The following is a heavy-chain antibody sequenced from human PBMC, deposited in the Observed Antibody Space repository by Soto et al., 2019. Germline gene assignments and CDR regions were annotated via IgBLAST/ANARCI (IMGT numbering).Heavy chain of an antibody. J-gene: IGHJ5*02. Sequence: SETLSLTCTVSGSSISSYYWSWIRQPPGKGLDWIGYIYYSGCTNYNPSLKSRVTISVDTSNNQFSLQLSAVTAADSAVYYCARDKSRIVVVPAAIPEGWFDTWGQGTLVTVSS. CDR3: ARDKSRIVVVPAAIPEGWFDT. CDR2: IYYSGCT. V-gene: IGHV4-59*01. CDR1: GSSISSYY. D-gene: IGHD2-2*02.